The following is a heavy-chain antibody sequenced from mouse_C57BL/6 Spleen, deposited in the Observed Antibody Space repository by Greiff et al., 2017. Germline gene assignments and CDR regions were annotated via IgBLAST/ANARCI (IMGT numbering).Heavy chain of an antibody. V-gene: IGHV1-64*01. CDR2: IHPNSGST. D-gene: IGHD1-1*01. J-gene: IGHJ1*03. Sequence: VQLQQPGAELVKPGASVKLSCKASGYTFTSYWMHWVKQRPGQGLEWIGMIHPNSGSTNYNEKFKSKATLTVDKSSSTAYMQLSSLTSEDSAVYYCALITTVVATRYFDVWGTGTTVTVSS. CDR3: ALITTVVATRYFDV. CDR1: GYTFTSYW.